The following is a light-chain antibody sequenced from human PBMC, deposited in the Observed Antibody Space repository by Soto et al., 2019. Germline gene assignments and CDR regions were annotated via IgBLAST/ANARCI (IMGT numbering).Light chain of an antibody. Sequence: QSALTQPPSASGSPGQSVTISCTGSSSDVGGYNYVSWYQQHPGKAPKLMIYEVSKRPSGVPDRLSGSKSGNTASLTVSGLQAEDEADYYCSSYVGSNTVVFGGGTKRTVL. J-gene: IGLJ2*01. CDR2: EVS. CDR1: SSDVGGYNY. V-gene: IGLV2-8*01. CDR3: SSYVGSNTVV.